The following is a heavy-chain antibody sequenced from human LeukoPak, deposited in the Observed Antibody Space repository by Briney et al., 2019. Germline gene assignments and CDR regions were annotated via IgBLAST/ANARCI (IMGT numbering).Heavy chain of an antibody. CDR2: ISGSGGGI. CDR1: GFTFSSYA. V-gene: IGHV3-23*01. D-gene: IGHD3-3*01. J-gene: IGHJ5*02. Sequence: GGSPRLSCAASGFTFSSYAMSWVRQAPGKGLEWVSAISGSGGGIYYADSVKGRFTISRDNSKNTLYLQMNSLRAEDTAVYYCAKAPYYDFWSGYPNWFDPWGQGTLVTVSS. CDR3: AKAPYYDFWSGYPNWFDP.